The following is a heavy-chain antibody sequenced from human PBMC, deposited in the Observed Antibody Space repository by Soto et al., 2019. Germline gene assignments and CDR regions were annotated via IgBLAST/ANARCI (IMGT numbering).Heavy chain of an antibody. V-gene: IGHV1-8*01. Sequence: QVQLVQSGAEVKKPGASVKVSCKASGYTFTSYDINWVRQATGQGLEWMGWMNPNSGNTGYAQKFQGRVTMTRNTSINAAYMELSSLRSEDTAVYYCAREQHIVGLTRLPYYGMDVWCQGTTVTVSS. CDR3: AREQHIVGLTRLPYYGMDV. J-gene: IGHJ6*02. CDR2: MNPNSGNT. D-gene: IGHD1-26*01. CDR1: GYTFTSYD.